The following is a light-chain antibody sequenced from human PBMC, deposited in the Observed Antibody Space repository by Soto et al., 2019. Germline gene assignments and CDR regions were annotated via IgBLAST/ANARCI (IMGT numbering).Light chain of an antibody. CDR1: QSLNTR. Sequence: QLTQSPSTLSASVGDRVTLTGRASQSLNTRLAWYQHRPGKAPKLLIYDASTLESGVPSRFSGSGSGTDFTLTISSLEPEDFAVYYCQQRNNWPPLTFCGRAKVDVK. J-gene: IGKJ4*01. CDR2: DAS. CDR3: QQRNNWPPLT. V-gene: IGKV1-5*01.